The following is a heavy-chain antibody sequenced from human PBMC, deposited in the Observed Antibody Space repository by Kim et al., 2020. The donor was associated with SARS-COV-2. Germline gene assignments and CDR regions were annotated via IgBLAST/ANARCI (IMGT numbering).Heavy chain of an antibody. CDR3: AIGGDYYGSGSYYSYYYGMDV. CDR1: GFTFSDYY. Sequence: GGSLRLSCAASGFTFSDYYMSWIRQAPGKGLEWVSYISSSSSYTNYADSVKGRFTISRDNAKNSLYLQMNSLRAEDTAVYYCAIGGDYYGSGSYYSYYYGMDVWGQGTTVTVSS. J-gene: IGHJ6*02. D-gene: IGHD3-10*01. V-gene: IGHV3-11*05. CDR2: ISSSSSYT.